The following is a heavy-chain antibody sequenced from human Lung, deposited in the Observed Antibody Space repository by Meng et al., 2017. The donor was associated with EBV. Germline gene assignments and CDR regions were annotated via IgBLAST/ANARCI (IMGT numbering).Heavy chain of an antibody. Sequence: VQHQESAPGHLKPPAASSLTYTVCGVAISSYYRSCSRQPAGKVLEWIWRIYPSGSPNYNPSLKIRVTMSVDTSKNQLSLKLSSVTAADTAVYYCAREGAVSLYYWFDPWGQGTLVTVSS. J-gene: IGHJ5*02. D-gene: IGHD1-26*01. V-gene: IGHV4-4*07. CDR3: AREGAVSLYYWFDP. CDR1: GVAISSYY. CDR2: IYPSGSP.